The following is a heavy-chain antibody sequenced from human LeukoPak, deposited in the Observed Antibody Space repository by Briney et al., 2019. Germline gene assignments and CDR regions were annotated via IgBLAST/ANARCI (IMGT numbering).Heavy chain of an antibody. CDR3: ARHRKAAGDFDY. J-gene: IGHJ4*02. V-gene: IGHV5-51*01. CDR1: GFSFTSYW. Sequence: GESLKISFEGSGFSFTSYWIGWVRQMPGKGLEWMGLIYPGDSDTRYSPSFQGQVTISADKSISTAYLQWSSLKASDTAMYYCARHRKAAGDFDYWGQGTLVTVSS. CDR2: IYPGDSDT. D-gene: IGHD6-25*01.